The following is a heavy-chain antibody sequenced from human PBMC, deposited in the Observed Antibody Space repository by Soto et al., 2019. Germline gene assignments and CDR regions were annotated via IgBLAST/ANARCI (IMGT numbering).Heavy chain of an antibody. CDR1: GGSISSYF. D-gene: IGHD6-6*01. V-gene: IGHV4-59*12. CDR2: IYYSGST. J-gene: IGHJ4*02. CDR3: ARSHIVPRLLMYPYDY. Sequence: PSETLSLTCTVSGGSISSYFWSWIRQPPGKGLEWIGYIYYSGSTKYNPSLKSRDTISVDTSKNQFSLKLSSVTAADTAVYYCARSHIVPRLLMYPYDYWGQGTLVTVSS.